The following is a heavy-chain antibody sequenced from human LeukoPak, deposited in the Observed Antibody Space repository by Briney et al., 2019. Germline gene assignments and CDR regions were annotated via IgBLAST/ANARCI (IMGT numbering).Heavy chain of an antibody. J-gene: IGHJ5*02. Sequence: GASVKVSCKASGGTFSSYAISWVRQAPGQGLEWMGGIIPIFGTANYAQKFQGRVTITADESTSTAYMELSSLRSEDTAVYYCARDRAVVVPAARRANWFDPWGRGTLVTVSS. D-gene: IGHD2-2*01. V-gene: IGHV1-69*13. CDR2: IIPIFGTA. CDR3: ARDRAVVVPAARRANWFDP. CDR1: GGTFSSYA.